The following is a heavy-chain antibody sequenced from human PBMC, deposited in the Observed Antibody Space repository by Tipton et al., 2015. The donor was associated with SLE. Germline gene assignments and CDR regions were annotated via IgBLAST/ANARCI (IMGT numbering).Heavy chain of an antibody. Sequence: TLSLTCTVSGGSISSGSYYWSWIRQPAGKGLEWIGRIYTSGSTNYNPSLKSRVTISVDTSKNQFSLRLTSVTAADTAVYYCARKHFDTSGYYRGAFDIWGQGTMVTVSS. J-gene: IGHJ3*02. CDR2: IYTSGST. V-gene: IGHV4-61*02. CDR3: ARKHFDTSGYYRGAFDI. CDR1: GGSISSGSYY. D-gene: IGHD3-22*01.